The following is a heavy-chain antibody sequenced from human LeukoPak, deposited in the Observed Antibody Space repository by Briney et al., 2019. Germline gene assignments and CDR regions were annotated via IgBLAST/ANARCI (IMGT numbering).Heavy chain of an antibody. J-gene: IGHJ4*02. Sequence: GESLKISCKGSGYSFTSYWIGWVRRMPGKGREWMGIIYPGDSDTKYSPSFQGQVTISADQSISTAYLQWSSLKASDTAMYYCATLTRIRGVIAYYFDSWGQGTLVTVSS. CDR3: ATLTRIRGVIAYYFDS. CDR2: IYPGDSDT. CDR1: GYSFTSYW. D-gene: IGHD3-10*01. V-gene: IGHV5-51*01.